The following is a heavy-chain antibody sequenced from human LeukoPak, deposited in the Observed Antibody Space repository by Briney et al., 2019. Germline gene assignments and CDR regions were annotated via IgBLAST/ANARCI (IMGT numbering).Heavy chain of an antibody. D-gene: IGHD2-15*01. Sequence: SETLSLTCTVSGDSISSSIYYWGWIRQPPGKGLEWIGSIYYSGSTYYNPSLKSRVTISVDTTKKQLSLKLSSATAADTAVYYCARLQQVVSYYFDYWGQGSLVTVSS. V-gene: IGHV4-39*07. J-gene: IGHJ4*02. CDR2: IYYSGST. CDR1: GDSISSSIYY. CDR3: ARLQQVVSYYFDY.